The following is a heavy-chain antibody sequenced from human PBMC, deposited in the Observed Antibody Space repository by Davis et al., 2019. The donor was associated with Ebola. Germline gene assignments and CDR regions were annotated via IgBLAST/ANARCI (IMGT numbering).Heavy chain of an antibody. J-gene: IGHJ3*02. CDR2: INPSGGST. CDR1: GYTFTSYY. CDR3: ARDAPITMIVVAYDAFDI. V-gene: IGHV1-46*01. Sequence: ASVKVSCKASGYTFTSYYMHWVRQAPGQGLEWMGIINPSGGSTCYAQKFQGRVTMTRDTSTSTVYMELSSLRSEDTAVYYCARDAPITMIVVAYDAFDIWGQGTMVTVSS. D-gene: IGHD3-22*01.